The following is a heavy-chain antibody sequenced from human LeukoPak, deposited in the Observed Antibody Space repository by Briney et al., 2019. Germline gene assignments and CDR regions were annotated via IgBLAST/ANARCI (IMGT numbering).Heavy chain of an antibody. J-gene: IGHJ6*03. Sequence: PSETLSLTCSVSGGSIKSSSYYWGWIRQPPGKGLEWIGSIHYTGTTYYNPSLKSRVTISLDTSKNQFSLKLSSVTAADTAVYYCVRTGGSFYFYYYMDVWGKGTTVTVSS. CDR3: VRTGGSFYFYYYMDV. V-gene: IGHV4-39*07. D-gene: IGHD1-26*01. CDR1: GGSIKSSSYY. CDR2: IHYTGTT.